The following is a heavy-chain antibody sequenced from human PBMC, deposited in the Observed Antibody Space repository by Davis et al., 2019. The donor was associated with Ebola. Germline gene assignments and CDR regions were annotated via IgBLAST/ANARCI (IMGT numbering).Heavy chain of an antibody. J-gene: IGHJ3*02. CDR3: ARVPINCGGDCYHDAFDI. Sequence: ASVKVSCKASGYTFTGYYMHWVRQAPGQGLEWMGWINPNSGGTNYAQKFQGRVTMTRDTSISTAYMELSSLRSEDTAVYYCARVPINCGGDCYHDAFDIWGQGTMVTVSS. D-gene: IGHD2-21*01. CDR2: INPNSGGT. V-gene: IGHV1-2*02. CDR1: GYTFTGYY.